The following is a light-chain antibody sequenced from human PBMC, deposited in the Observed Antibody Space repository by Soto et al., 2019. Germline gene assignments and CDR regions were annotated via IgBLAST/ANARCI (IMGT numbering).Light chain of an antibody. Sequence: DIQMTQPPSSLSASVGDRVTITCRASQSISSYLNWYQQKPGKAPKLLTYAASSLQGGVPSRFSGSGSGTDFTLTISSLQPEDVATYYCQQSYSTPQNTFGQGTKLEIK. CDR1: QSISSY. V-gene: IGKV1-39*01. CDR3: QQSYSTPQNT. J-gene: IGKJ2*01. CDR2: AAS.